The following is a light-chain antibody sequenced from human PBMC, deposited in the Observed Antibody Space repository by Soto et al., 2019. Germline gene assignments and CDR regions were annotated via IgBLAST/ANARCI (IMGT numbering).Light chain of an antibody. Sequence: QSALTQPASVSGSPGQSITISCTGTSRDVGGYNYVSWHQQHPGKAPKVIITEVSNRPSGVSNRFSGSKSGNTASLTISGLQAEDAADYYCSSYVNYNTFVIFGGGTQLTVL. J-gene: IGLJ2*01. CDR1: SRDVGGYNY. V-gene: IGLV2-14*01. CDR2: EVS. CDR3: SSYVNYNTFVI.